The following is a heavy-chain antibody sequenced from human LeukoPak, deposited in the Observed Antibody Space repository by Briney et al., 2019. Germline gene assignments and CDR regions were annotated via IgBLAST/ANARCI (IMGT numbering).Heavy chain of an antibody. V-gene: IGHV5-10-1*01. D-gene: IGHD3-3*01. J-gene: IGHJ4*02. CDR1: GSSFTGYW. CDR3: AAMGSAYYGDFDY. CDR2: INPSDSYT. Sequence: GESLEISCQGSGSSFTGYWISWVRQLPGKGLEWMGKINPSDSYTNFSPSFQGHVTISADKSINTAYLQWSSLKASDTAMYYCAAMGSAYYGDFDYWGQGTLVTVSS.